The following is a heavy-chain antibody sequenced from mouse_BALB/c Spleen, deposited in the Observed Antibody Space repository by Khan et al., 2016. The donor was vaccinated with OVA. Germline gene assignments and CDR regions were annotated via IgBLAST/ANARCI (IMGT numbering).Heavy chain of an antibody. V-gene: IGHV5-6*01. CDR1: GFTFSSYS. CDR2: ISSGGDYT. Sequence: EVELVESGGDLVKPGGSLKLSCAASGFTFSSYSMSWVRQTPDKRLEWVASISSGGDYTYYPDSVKGRFTISRDNAKNTLYLQMSYLKSEDTAMYYCAYHLTGSFAYWGQGTLVTVSA. CDR3: AYHLTGSFAY. D-gene: IGHD4-1*01. J-gene: IGHJ3*01.